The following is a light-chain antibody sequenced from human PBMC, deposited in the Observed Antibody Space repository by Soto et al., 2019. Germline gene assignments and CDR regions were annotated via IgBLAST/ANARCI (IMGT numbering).Light chain of an antibody. J-gene: IGKJ1*01. CDR3: QQYNSYWT. CDR1: QSISSW. V-gene: IGKV1-5*03. CDR2: KAS. Sequence: DIQMTQSPSTLSASVGDRVTITCRASQSISSWLAWYQQKPGKAPKLLIYKASSLESGVPSRCSGCGSGTEFTLNISSRQPDDFATYYCQQYNSYWTLAQGTKVEI.